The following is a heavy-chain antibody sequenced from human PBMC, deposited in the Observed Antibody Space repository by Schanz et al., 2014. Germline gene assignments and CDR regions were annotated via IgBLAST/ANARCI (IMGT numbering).Heavy chain of an antibody. J-gene: IGHJ5*02. CDR3: ARESVSRTRLFDP. V-gene: IGHV1-2*02. D-gene: IGHD3-3*01. CDR2: ISANSGGT. CDR1: GYTFTDYS. Sequence: QVQLVQSGAEVKKPGASVKVSCKASGYTFTDYSIHWVRQAPGQGLEWMGWISANSGGTNYAQNFQGRVTMTKDTSINTVYMELSTLTSDDTAVYYCARESVSRTRLFDPWGQGTRVTVSS.